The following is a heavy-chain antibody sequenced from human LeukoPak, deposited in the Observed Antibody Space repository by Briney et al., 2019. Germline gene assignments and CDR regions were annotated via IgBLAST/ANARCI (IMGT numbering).Heavy chain of an antibody. J-gene: IGHJ4*02. V-gene: IGHV4-39*07. CDR2: IYHSGST. Sequence: SETLSLTCTVSGGSISSSSYYWGWIRQPPEKGLEWIGSIYHSGSTYYNPSLKSRVTISIDTSKNQFSLKLSSVTATDTALYYCARGVYPGRPFDYWGQGTLVTVSS. CDR3: ARGVYPGRPFDY. CDR1: GGSISSSSYY. D-gene: IGHD2-2*01.